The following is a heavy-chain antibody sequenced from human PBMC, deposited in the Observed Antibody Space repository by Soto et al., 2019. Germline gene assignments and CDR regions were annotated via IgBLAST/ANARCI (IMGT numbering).Heavy chain of an antibody. J-gene: IGHJ5*02. CDR2: VYYSGSS. D-gene: IGHD2-2*01. V-gene: IGHV4-31*03. CDR3: AKLSCTSSTCYFPGWFDP. Sequence: PSETPSLTCTVSGDSISGGASFWSWIRQPPGKGLEWIANVYYSGSSYYNPSLKSRLTISVDTTKNQFSLQLKSMTAADTAVYYCAKLSCTSSTCYFPGWFDPWGQGTLVTVSS. CDR1: GDSISGGASF.